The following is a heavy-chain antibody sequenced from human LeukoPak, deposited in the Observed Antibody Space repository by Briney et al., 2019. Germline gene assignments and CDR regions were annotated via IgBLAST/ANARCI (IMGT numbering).Heavy chain of an antibody. V-gene: IGHV4-4*07. J-gene: IGHJ4*02. D-gene: IGHD1-1*01. CDR1: GGSISSYY. CDR2: IYTSGST. CDR3: ARTSAWNGAPSV. Sequence: SETLSLTCTVSGGSISSYYWSWIRQPAGKGLEWIGRIYTSGSTNYNPSLKSRVTISVDKSKNQFSLKLSSVTAADTAVYYCARTSAWNGAPSVWGQGTLVTVSS.